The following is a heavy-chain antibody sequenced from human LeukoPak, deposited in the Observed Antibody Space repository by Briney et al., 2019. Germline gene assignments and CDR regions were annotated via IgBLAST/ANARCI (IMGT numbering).Heavy chain of an antibody. CDR3: AKDRDIAVAGTDDAFDI. Sequence: GGSLRLPCAASGFTFSSYGMHWVRQAPGKGLEWVAGIAYDGSSEYYADSLKGRFTISRNNSKKTLYLQMNSLRAEDTAVYYCAKDRDIAVAGTDDAFDIWGQGTMVTVSS. CDR1: GFTFSSYG. CDR2: IAYDGSSE. D-gene: IGHD6-13*01. J-gene: IGHJ3*02. V-gene: IGHV3-30*18.